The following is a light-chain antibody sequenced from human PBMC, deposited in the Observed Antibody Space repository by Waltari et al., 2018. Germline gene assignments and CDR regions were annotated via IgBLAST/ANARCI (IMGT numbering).Light chain of an antibody. V-gene: IGKV3-20*01. J-gene: IGKJ1*01. CDR2: GAS. Sequence: EIVLTQSPGNLSLSPGERATLSCRASQSLSGSYVAWYQQKPGQAPRLLIYGASTRATGIPGMFSVSGSGTDFTLSISRLEPEDFAVYYCQQYGSSPWTFGQGTKVEIK. CDR3: QQYGSSPWT. CDR1: QSLSGSY.